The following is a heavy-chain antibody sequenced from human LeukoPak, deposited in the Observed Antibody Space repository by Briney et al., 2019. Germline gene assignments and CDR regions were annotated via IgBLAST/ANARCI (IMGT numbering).Heavy chain of an antibody. J-gene: IGHJ4*02. Sequence: AASVKVSCKVSGYTLTELSMHWVRQAPGKGLEWMGGFDPEDGETIYAQKFQGRVTMTEDTSTDTAYMELSSLRSEDTAVYYCATYLGVVEYCSSTSCYYYWGQGTLVTVSS. V-gene: IGHV1-24*01. CDR3: ATYLGVVEYCSSTSCYYY. CDR1: GYTLTELS. D-gene: IGHD2-2*01. CDR2: FDPEDGET.